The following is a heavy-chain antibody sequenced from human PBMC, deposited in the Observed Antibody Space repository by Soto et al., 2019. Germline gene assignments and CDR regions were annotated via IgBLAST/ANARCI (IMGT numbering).Heavy chain of an antibody. D-gene: IGHD3-22*01. Sequence: ASVKVSCKASRYTFTSYYMHWVRQAPGQGLEWMGIINPSGGSTSYAQKFQGRVTMTRDTSTSTVYMELSSLRSEDTAVYYCARSRGYYDSSGYLGSPYYYYGMDVWGQGTTVTVSS. V-gene: IGHV1-46*01. CDR1: RYTFTSYY. J-gene: IGHJ6*02. CDR3: ARSRGYYDSSGYLGSPYYYYGMDV. CDR2: INPSGGST.